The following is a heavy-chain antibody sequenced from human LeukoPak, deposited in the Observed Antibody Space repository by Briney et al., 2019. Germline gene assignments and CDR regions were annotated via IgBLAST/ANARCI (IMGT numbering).Heavy chain of an antibody. V-gene: IGHV3-21*01. D-gene: IGHD3-22*01. Sequence: PGGSLRLSCAASGFTFSSYSMNWVRQAPGKGLEWVSSISSSSYIYYADSVKGRFTISRDNAKNSLYLQMNSLRAEDTAVYYCAKDDSSGYYYHYFDYWGQGTLVTVSS. CDR2: ISSSSYI. CDR3: AKDDSSGYYYHYFDY. J-gene: IGHJ4*02. CDR1: GFTFSSYS.